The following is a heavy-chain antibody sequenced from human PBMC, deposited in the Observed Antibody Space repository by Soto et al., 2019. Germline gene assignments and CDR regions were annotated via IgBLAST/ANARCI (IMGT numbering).Heavy chain of an antibody. CDR2: ITGTGGNT. Sequence: EVQLLESGGGVVQPGGSLRLSCAGSGFTLSTYGMTWVRQAPGKGLEWVSAITGTGGNTYYVDSVKGRFTSSRDNSKNMLYLQMNSVRVEDTAVYYCARIRGYWYGLDVWGQGTTVTVSS. CDR3: ARIRGYWYGLDV. V-gene: IGHV3-23*01. CDR1: GFTLSTYG. J-gene: IGHJ6*02.